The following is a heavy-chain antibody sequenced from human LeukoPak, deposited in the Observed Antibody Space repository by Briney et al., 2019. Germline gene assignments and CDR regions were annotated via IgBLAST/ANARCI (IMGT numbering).Heavy chain of an antibody. CDR1: GYTFTGYY. Sequence: GASVKVSCKASGYTFTGYYMHWMRQAPGQGLEWMGWINPNSGDTNYAQKFQGRVTMTRDTSISTAYMELSRLRSDDTAVYYCARGGITMTTLYYFDYWGQGTLVTVSS. CDR2: INPNSGDT. D-gene: IGHD3-22*01. V-gene: IGHV1-2*02. J-gene: IGHJ4*02. CDR3: ARGGITMTTLYYFDY.